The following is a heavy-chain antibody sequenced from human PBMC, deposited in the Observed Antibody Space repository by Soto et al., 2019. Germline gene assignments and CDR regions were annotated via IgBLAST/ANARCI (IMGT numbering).Heavy chain of an antibody. CDR3: ARDGMYYDFWSGYYTIDY. Sequence: GGSLRLSCAASGFTFSSYWMSWVRQAPGKGLEWVANIKQDGSEKYYVDSVKGRFTISRDNAKNSLYLQMNSLRAEDTAVYYCARDGMYYDFWSGYYTIDYWGQGTLVTVSS. CDR1: GFTFSSYW. CDR2: IKQDGSEK. J-gene: IGHJ4*02. D-gene: IGHD3-3*01. V-gene: IGHV3-7*01.